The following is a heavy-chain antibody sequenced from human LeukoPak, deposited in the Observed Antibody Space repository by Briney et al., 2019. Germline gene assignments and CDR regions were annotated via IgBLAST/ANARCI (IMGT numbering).Heavy chain of an antibody. CDR3: ARGQGTMVRGVSKPFDY. D-gene: IGHD3-10*01. V-gene: IGHV4-34*01. CDR2: INHSGST. J-gene: IGHJ4*02. Sequence: SETLSLTCAVYGGSFSGYYWSWIRQPPGKGLEWIGEINHSGSTNYNPSLKSRVTISVDTSKTQFSLKLSSVTAADTAVYYCARGQGTMVRGVSKPFDYWGQGTLVTVSS. CDR1: GGSFSGYY.